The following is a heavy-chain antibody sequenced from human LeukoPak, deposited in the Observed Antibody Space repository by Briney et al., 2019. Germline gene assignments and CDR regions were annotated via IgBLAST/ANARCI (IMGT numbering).Heavy chain of an antibody. J-gene: IGHJ3*02. CDR3: ARDGVRWELSSAFDI. CDR1: GYTFTSYG. CDR2: ISAYNGNT. V-gene: IGHV1-18*01. D-gene: IGHD4-23*01. Sequence: ASVKVSCKASGYTFTSYGISWVRQAPGQGLEWMGWISAYNGNTNYVQKLQGRVTMTTDTSTSTAYMEVRSLRSDDTAVYYCARDGVRWELSSAFDIWGQGTMVTVSS.